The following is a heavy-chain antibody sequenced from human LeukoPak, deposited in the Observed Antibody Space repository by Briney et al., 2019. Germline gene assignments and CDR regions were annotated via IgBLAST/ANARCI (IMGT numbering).Heavy chain of an antibody. D-gene: IGHD6-19*01. V-gene: IGHV3-33*08. CDR3: ARDLSAAFDF. CDR1: GFTISSYW. CDR2: LVYDERSD. J-gene: IGHJ4*02. Sequence: PGGSLRLSCGATGFTISSYWMHWVRQAPGKGLEWVARLVYDERSDYANSVKGRFSISRDNSKNTLFLDMSDLRVEDTAVYYCARDLSAAFDFWGQGVLVTVSS.